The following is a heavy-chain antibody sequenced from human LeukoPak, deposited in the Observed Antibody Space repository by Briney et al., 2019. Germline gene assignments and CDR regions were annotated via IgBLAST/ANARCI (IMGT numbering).Heavy chain of an antibody. J-gene: IGHJ4*02. CDR2: ISSRGKTT. D-gene: IGHD5-24*01. Sequence: GGSLRLSCAASGFTFSDYYMSWIRQAPGKGLEWLSYISSRGKTTHFADSVKGRFSVSRDNTNNTLYVQMNSLRAEDTAVYFCARGRDGYKYWGQGTLVTVSS. CDR3: ARGRDGYKY. V-gene: IGHV3-11*01. CDR1: GFTFSDYY.